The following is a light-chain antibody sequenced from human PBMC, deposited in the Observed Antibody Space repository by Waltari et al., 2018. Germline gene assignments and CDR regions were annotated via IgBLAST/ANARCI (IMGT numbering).Light chain of an antibody. V-gene: IGLV7-46*01. Sequence: QAVVTQEPSLTVSPGGTVTLTCGSSTGAVPSGHYPYWFQQKPGQAPRKLIYETSNKHSWPPARSSGSRLGGKAALTLSGAQPEDEAEYYCLLSYSGARVFGGGTKLTVL. J-gene: IGLJ3*02. CDR3: LLSYSGARV. CDR1: TGAVPSGHY. CDR2: ETS.